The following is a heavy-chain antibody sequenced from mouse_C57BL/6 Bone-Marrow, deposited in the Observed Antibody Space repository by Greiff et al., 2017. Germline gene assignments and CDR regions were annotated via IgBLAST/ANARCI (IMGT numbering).Heavy chain of an antibody. J-gene: IGHJ1*03. Sequence: QVQLQQSGAELARPGASVKLSCKASGYTFTSYGISWVKQRTGQGLEWIGEIYPRSGNTYYNEKFKGKATLTADKSSSTAYMELRSLTSEDSAVYFCARADYYGSLWYFDVWGTGTTVTVSS. V-gene: IGHV1-81*01. CDR2: IYPRSGNT. CDR1: GYTFTSYG. CDR3: ARADYYGSLWYFDV. D-gene: IGHD1-1*01.